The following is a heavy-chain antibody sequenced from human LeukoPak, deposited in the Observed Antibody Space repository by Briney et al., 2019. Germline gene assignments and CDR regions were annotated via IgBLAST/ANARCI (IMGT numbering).Heavy chain of an antibody. CDR2: VYYSGST. CDR1: GDSISNNNYY. CDR3: ARHSSSWSPNPDY. J-gene: IGHJ4*02. V-gene: IGHV4-39*01. D-gene: IGHD6-13*01. Sequence: SETLSLTCTVSGDSISNNNYYWGWIRQPPGKGLEWIGTVYYSGSTYYIPSLRGRLTISLDTSKNQFFLRLSSVTAADTAVYYCARHSSSWSPNPDYWGQGTLVTVSS.